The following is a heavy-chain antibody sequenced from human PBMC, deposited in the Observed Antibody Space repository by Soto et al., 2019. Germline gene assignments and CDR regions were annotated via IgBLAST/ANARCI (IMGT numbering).Heavy chain of an antibody. D-gene: IGHD7-27*01. CDR1: GFTFSSYG. CDR3: AKDLGRPQYYYYYCIDV. V-gene: IGHV3-30*18. CDR2: ISYDGSNK. Sequence: QVQLVESGGGVVQPGRSLRLSCAASGFTFSSYGMHWVRQAPGKGLEWVAVISYDGSNKYYADSVKGRFTISRDNSKNTLHLHRTSLRAEDTTVYYCAKDLGRPQYYYYYCIDVWGQGTTVTVSS. J-gene: IGHJ6*02.